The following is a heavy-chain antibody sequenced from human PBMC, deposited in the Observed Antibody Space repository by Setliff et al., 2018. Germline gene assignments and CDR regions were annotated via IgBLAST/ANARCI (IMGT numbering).Heavy chain of an antibody. J-gene: IGHJ4*02. D-gene: IGHD1-26*01. CDR1: GFTFNKHW. CDR2: VIQGGSG. Sequence: GSLRLSCTASGFTFNKHWMTWVRQVPGKGLEWVAGVIQGGSGVYADSVKGRSTISRDNSKNRIFLQMNNVRAEDTATYYCAKDRVNDGFWDFDSWGQGIVVTVSS. CDR3: AKDRVNDGFWDFDS. V-gene: IGHV3-23*01.